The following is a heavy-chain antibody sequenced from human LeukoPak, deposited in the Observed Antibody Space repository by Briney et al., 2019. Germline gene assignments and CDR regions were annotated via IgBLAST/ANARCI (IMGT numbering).Heavy chain of an antibody. CDR2: IWYDGSNK. D-gene: IGHD1-26*01. CDR1: GFTFSSYG. J-gene: IGHJ4*02. CDR3: ARGIDGVGACFDY. Sequence: GRSLRLSCAASGFTFSSYGMHWVRQAPGKGLEWVAVIWYDGSNKYYADSVKGRFTISRDNSKNTLYLQMSSLRAEDTAVYYCARGIDGVGACFDYWGQGTLVTVSS. V-gene: IGHV3-33*01.